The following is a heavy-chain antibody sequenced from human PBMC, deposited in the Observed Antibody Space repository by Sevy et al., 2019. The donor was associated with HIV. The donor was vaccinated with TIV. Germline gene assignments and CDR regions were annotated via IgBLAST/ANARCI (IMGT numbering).Heavy chain of an antibody. D-gene: IGHD3-22*01. CDR3: ARDQGEGNYYDSSGYYYGGSLDH. CDR1: GFTFSTYS. J-gene: IGHJ4*02. CDR2: IGSSGSYI. V-gene: IGHV3-21*01. Sequence: GGSLRLSCAASGFTFSTYSMNWVRQAPGKGLEWVSFIGSSGSYIYYADSLMGRFTVSRDNAKNSLYLQMNSLRAEDTAVYYGARDQGEGNYYDSSGYYYGGSLDHWGQGTLVTVSS.